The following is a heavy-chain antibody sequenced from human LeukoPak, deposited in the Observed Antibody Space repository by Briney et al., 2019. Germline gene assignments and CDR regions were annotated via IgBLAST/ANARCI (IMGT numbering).Heavy chain of an antibody. V-gene: IGHV4-39*01. CDR3: ARRVRSIEYFQH. J-gene: IGHJ1*01. CDR1: GGSISSSSYD. D-gene: IGHD1-1*01. CDR2: FYYSGST. Sequence: PSETLSLTCTVSGGSISSSSYDWGWIRQPPGNGLEWIGSFYYSGSTYYNPSLKSRATISVDTSKNQSSLTLSSVTAADKAVYYCARRVRSIEYFQHWGQGTMVTVSS.